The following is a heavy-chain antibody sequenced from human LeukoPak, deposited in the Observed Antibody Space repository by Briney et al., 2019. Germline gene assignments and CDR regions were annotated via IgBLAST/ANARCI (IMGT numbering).Heavy chain of an antibody. CDR1: GYTFTSYG. CDR3: ARDQGSEAVLYYYYGMDV. Sequence: GASVKVSCKASGYTFTSYGISWVRQAPGQGLEWMGWISAYNGNTNYAQKLQGRVTMTTDTSTSTAYMELRSLRSDDTAAYYCARDQGSEAVLYYYYGMDVWGQGTTVTVSS. D-gene: IGHD2-15*01. CDR2: ISAYNGNT. V-gene: IGHV1-18*01. J-gene: IGHJ6*02.